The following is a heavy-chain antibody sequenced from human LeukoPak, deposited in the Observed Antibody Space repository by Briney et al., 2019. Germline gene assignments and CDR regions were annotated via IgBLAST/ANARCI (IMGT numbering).Heavy chain of an antibody. CDR2: ISSSTNYI. V-gene: IGHV3-21*04. D-gene: IGHD2-2*01. J-gene: IGHJ4*02. CDR1: GFTFSSYS. CDR3: AKERVQRAFDY. Sequence: GGSLRLSCAASGFTFSSYSMNWVRQAPGKGLGWVSSISSSTNYIYYADSVKGRFTISRDNSKNTLYLQMNSLRAEDTAVYYCAKERVQRAFDYWGQGTLVTVSS.